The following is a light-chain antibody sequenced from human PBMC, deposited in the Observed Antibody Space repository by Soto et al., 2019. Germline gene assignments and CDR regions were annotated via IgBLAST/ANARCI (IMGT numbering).Light chain of an antibody. CDR1: SSDVGGYKY. J-gene: IGLJ2*01. CDR2: DVS. Sequence: SVLTQPASVSGYPGQSITISCTGTSSDVGGYKYVSWYQQHPGKAPKLMIYDVSNRPSGVSDRFSGSKSGNTASLTISGLQAEDEADYYCSSFTSSNTQVFGGGTKVTVL. V-gene: IGLV2-14*01. CDR3: SSFTSSNTQV.